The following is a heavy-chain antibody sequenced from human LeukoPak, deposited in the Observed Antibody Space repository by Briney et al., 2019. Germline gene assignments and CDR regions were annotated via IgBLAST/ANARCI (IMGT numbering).Heavy chain of an antibody. D-gene: IGHD5-12*01. CDR3: ARHLRNALGEVWWLDY. CDR2: IYYSGST. J-gene: IGHJ4*02. Sequence: SETLSLTCTVSGGSISSYYWGWIRQPPGKGLEWIGSIYYSGSTYYNPSLKSRVTISVDTSKNQFSLKLSSVTAADTAVYYCARHLRNALGEVWWLDYWGQGTLVTVSS. V-gene: IGHV4-39*01. CDR1: GGSISSYY.